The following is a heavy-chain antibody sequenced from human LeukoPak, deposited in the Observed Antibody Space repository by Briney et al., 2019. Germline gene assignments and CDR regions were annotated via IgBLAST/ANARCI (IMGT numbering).Heavy chain of an antibody. CDR2: IYSSGST. J-gene: IGHJ4*02. CDR1: GGSISSYY. V-gene: IGHV4-59*12. CDR3: ARGTMTTVTYYFDY. Sequence: PSETLSLTCSVSGGSISSYYWSWIRQPPGKGLEWIGYIYSSGSTNYNPSLKSRVTISIDTSKNQFSLKLSSATAADTAVYYCARGTMTTVTYYFDYWGQGTLVTVSS. D-gene: IGHD4-17*01.